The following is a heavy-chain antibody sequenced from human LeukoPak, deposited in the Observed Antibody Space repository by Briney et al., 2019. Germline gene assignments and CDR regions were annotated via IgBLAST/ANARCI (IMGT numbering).Heavy chain of an antibody. CDR2: ISYDGSNK. Sequence: PGGSLRLSCAASGFTFSTYAMHWVRQAPGKGLEWVAVISYDGSNKYYADSVKGRFTISRDNSKNTLYLQMNSLRAEDTAVYYCAKNDQVRGIFALHAWGQGALVTVSS. CDR1: GFTFSTYA. D-gene: IGHD3-10*01. CDR3: AKNDQVRGIFALHA. J-gene: IGHJ5*02. V-gene: IGHV3-30-3*02.